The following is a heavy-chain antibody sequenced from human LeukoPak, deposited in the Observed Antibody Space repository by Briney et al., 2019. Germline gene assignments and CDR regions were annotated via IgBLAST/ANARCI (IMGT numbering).Heavy chain of an antibody. J-gene: IGHJ4*02. D-gene: IGHD6-6*01. CDR1: GGSISSYY. CDR2: IYYSGST. Sequence: PSETLSLTCTVSGGSISSYYLRWIRQPPGKGLEWIGYIYYSGSTNYNPSLKSRVTISVDTSKNQFSLKLSSVTAADTAVYYCASGSSSFDYWGQGTLVTVSS. V-gene: IGHV4-59*01. CDR3: ASGSSSFDY.